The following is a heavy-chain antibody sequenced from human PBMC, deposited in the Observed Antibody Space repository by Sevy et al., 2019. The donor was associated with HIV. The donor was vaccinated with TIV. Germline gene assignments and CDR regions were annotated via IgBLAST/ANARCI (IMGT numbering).Heavy chain of an antibody. CDR3: ARDLPPSATTVPHFDC. CDR2: ISNSGTTI. V-gene: IGHV3-48*03. J-gene: IGHJ4*02. CDR1: GFTFTSYE. D-gene: IGHD4-17*01. Sequence: GGSLRLSCAASGFTFTSYEMNWVRQAPGKGLEWLSYISNSGTTIYYSDSVKGRFTISRDNARNSLYLQMSSLRAEDTAVYYCARDLPPSATTVPHFDCWGQGTLLTVSS.